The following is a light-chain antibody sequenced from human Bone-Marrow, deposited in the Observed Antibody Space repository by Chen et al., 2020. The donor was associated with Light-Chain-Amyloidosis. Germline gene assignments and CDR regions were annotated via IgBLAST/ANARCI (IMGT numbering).Light chain of an antibody. V-gene: IGLV3-21*03. Sequence: SYVLTQPSSLPGAPGKTATIACGGNNIGSTSVHWYQQTPGQAPLLVVYDDSDRPSGIPERLSGSNSGNTATLTISRVEAGDEADYYCQVWDRSSDRPVFGGGTKLTVL. CDR3: QVWDRSSDRPV. J-gene: IGLJ3*02. CDR2: DDS. CDR1: NIGSTS.